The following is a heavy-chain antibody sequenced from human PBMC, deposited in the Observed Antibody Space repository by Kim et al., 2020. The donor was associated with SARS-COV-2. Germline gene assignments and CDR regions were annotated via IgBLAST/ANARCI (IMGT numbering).Heavy chain of an antibody. CDR3: ARVPYSGYDDGGYYFDY. Sequence: SVKVSCKASGGTFSSYAISWVRQAPGQGLEWMGGIIPIFGTANYAQKFQGRVTITADESTSTAYMELSSLRSEDTAVYYCARVPYSGYDDGGYYFDYWGQGTLVTVSS. J-gene: IGHJ4*02. CDR2: IIPIFGTA. CDR1: GGTFSSYA. V-gene: IGHV1-69*13. D-gene: IGHD5-12*01.